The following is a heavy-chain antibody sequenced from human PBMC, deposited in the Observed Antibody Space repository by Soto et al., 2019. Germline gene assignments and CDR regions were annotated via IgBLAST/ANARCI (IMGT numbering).Heavy chain of an antibody. Sequence: QVQLVQSGAEAKKPGSSVKVSCKASGGTFSSYAISWVRQAPGQGLEWMGGVIPIFGTANYAQKFQGRVTIPADESTSTAYMELSSLRSEDTAVYYCARHPGGRGYYYGMDVWGQGTTVTVSS. J-gene: IGHJ6*02. CDR1: GGTFSSYA. CDR2: VIPIFGTA. CDR3: ARHPGGRGYYYGMDV. D-gene: IGHD2-15*01. V-gene: IGHV1-69*12.